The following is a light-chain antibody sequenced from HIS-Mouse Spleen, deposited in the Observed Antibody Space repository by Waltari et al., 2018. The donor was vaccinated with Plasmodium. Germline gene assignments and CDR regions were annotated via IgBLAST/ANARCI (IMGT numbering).Light chain of an antibody. Sequence: EIVLTQSPATLSLSPGQGATLSCRASQRVSSYLAWYQQKPGQAPRLLIYDASNRATVIPARFSGSGSGTDFTLTISSLEPEDFAVYYCQQRSSWPPAFGGGTKVEIK. CDR3: QQRSSWPPA. J-gene: IGKJ4*01. CDR2: DAS. CDR1: QRVSSY. V-gene: IGKV3-11*01.